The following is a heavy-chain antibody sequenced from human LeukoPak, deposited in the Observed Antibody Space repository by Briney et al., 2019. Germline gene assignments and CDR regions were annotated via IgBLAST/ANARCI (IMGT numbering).Heavy chain of an antibody. CDR1: GGSISSNDW. CDR3: ARVNINNWHSCDY. Sequence: GTLSLTCAVSGGSISSNDWWGWVRQPPGKGLEWIGEIYHSGSPNYNPSLKSRVTISVDKSRNHFSLNLSSVTAADTAVYYCARVNINNWHSCDYWGQGTLVTVSS. V-gene: IGHV4-4*02. D-gene: IGHD1-1*01. J-gene: IGHJ4*02. CDR2: IYHSGSP.